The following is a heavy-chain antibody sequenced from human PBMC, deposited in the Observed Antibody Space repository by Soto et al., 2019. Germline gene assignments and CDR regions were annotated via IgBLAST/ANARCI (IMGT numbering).Heavy chain of an antibody. CDR2: IIPIFGTA. J-gene: IGHJ5*02. V-gene: IGHV1-69*12. D-gene: IGHD3-10*01. CDR1: GGTFSSYA. Sequence: QVQLVQSGAEVKKPGSSVKVSCKASGGTFSSYAISWVRQAPGQGLEWMGGIIPIFGTANYAQKFQGRVTITADESTSTAYMELGSLRSEDTAVYYCARGRGYYGSGSYYTPWFDPWGQGTLVTVSS. CDR3: ARGRGYYGSGSYYTPWFDP.